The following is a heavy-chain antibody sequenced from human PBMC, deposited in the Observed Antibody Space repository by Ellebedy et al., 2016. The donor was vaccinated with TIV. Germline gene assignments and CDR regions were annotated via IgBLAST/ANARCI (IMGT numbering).Heavy chain of an antibody. V-gene: IGHV4-38-2*02. CDR3: ARDGTVLVPAADMDV. Sequence: MPSETLSLTCTVSGYSISSGYYWGWIRQPPGKGLEWIGSGYHSGSTFYNPSLKSRVSISVDTTKNQFSLRLASVTAADTAVYYCARDGTVLVPAADMDVWGKGTTVTVSS. CDR2: GYHSGST. J-gene: IGHJ6*03. D-gene: IGHD2-2*01. CDR1: GYSISSGYY.